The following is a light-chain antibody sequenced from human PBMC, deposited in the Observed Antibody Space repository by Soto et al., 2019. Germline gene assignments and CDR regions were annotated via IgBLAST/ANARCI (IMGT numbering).Light chain of an antibody. V-gene: IGLV1-47*01. CDR1: TSNLGSNF. J-gene: IGLJ3*02. CDR3: AAWDDSLSGVV. Sequence: QSVLTQPPSASGAPGQRVTISCSGSTSNLGSNFVYWYQQLPGAAPKLLISRNNERPSWVPDRFSGSKSGTSASLAIRGLRSEDDADYHCAAWDDSLSGVVFGGGTKVTVL. CDR2: RNN.